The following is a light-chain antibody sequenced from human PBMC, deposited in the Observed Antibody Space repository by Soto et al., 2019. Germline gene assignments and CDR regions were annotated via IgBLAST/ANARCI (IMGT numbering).Light chain of an antibody. J-gene: IGLJ1*01. CDR2: DVS. CDR3: CSYAGSYKGYV. CDR1: SSDVGGYNY. Sequence: QCALTQPRSVSGSPGQSVTISCTGTSSDVGGYNYVSWYQQHPGKAPKLMIYDVSKRPSGVPDRFSGSKSGNTASLTISGLQAEDEADYYCCSYAGSYKGYVFGTGTKVTVL. V-gene: IGLV2-11*01.